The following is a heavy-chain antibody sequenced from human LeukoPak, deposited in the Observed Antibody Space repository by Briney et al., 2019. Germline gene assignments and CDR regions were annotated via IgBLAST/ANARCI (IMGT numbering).Heavy chain of an antibody. D-gene: IGHD6-6*01. V-gene: IGHV1-18*01. Sequence: ASVKVSCKASGYAFINYGISWVRQAPGQGLEWMGWRNIYNGNTDYKLQGRVTMTTDRTTNTAYMEVRSLRSDDTAVYYGARGGPFPSSSSSREYYLDYWGQGTLVTVSS. CDR3: ARGGPFPSSSSSREYYLDY. CDR2: RNIYNGNT. J-gene: IGHJ4*02. CDR1: GYAFINYG.